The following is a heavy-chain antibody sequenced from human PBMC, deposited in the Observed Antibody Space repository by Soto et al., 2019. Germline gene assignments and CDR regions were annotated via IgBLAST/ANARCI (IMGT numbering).Heavy chain of an antibody. J-gene: IGHJ4*02. D-gene: IGHD6-19*01. V-gene: IGHV3-30*18. CDR1: GFTFSDYA. CDR2: ISYDGNTI. CDR3: AKRFRPFGDGWYDLYDF. Sequence: QVQLVESGGGVVQPGKSLRLSCEASGFTFSDYAIHWVRQAPGKGLEWLSSISYDGNTIYSAASVRGRFAISRDNSKRTVFLEMSSLRAEDTAVYYCAKRFRPFGDGWYDLYDFWGQGTLVTVSS.